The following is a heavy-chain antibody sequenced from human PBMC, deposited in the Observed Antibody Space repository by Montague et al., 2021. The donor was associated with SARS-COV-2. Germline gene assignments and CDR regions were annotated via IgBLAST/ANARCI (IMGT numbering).Heavy chain of an antibody. CDR1: GGSITNNIDY. D-gene: IGHD3-22*01. Sequence: SETLSLTRTVSGGSITNNIDYWAWIRQPPGKGLEWIGSIYYTGNTYYNPSLKSRVTISVVTSKNHFTLKLSSVTAAETAVYYCARLKRYFDSSGSPSAFDFWGQGTTVTVSS. V-gene: IGHV4-39*02. CDR3: ARLKRYFDSSGSPSAFDF. CDR2: IYYTGNT. J-gene: IGHJ6*02.